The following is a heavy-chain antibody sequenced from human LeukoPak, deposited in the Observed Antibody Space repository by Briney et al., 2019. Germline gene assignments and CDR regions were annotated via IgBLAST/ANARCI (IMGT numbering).Heavy chain of an antibody. J-gene: IGHJ4*02. CDR2: VSYSGNT. Sequence: PSETLSLTCTVSGGSIGTSYWSWIRQPPGKGLEWIGYVSYSGNTNYNPSLKSRVTVSVDSSKNQFSLKLSSVTAADTAVYYCARQRYTAMSPFDYWGQGTLVTVSS. D-gene: IGHD5-18*01. CDR1: GGSIGTSY. V-gene: IGHV4-59*08. CDR3: ARQRYTAMSPFDY.